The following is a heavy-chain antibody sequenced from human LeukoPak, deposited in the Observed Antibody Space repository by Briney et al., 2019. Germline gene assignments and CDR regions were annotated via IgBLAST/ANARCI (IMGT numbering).Heavy chain of an antibody. D-gene: IGHD1-26*01. CDR3: ARQRDQSTTLDY. Sequence: PGGSLRLSCAASGFTFSHYTMNWVRQAPGKGLEWVSSISSGSSYIYYADSVRGRFTISRDNAENSLYLQMNSLRADDTSVYYCARQRDQSTTLDYWGQGTLVTVSS. V-gene: IGHV3-21*01. CDR1: GFTFSHYT. J-gene: IGHJ4*02. CDR2: ISSGSSYI.